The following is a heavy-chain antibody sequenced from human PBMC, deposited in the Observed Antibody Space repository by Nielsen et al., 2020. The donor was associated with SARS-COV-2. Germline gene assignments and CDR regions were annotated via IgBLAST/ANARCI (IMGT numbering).Heavy chain of an antibody. J-gene: IGHJ6*02. D-gene: IGHD6-19*01. V-gene: IGHV5-51*01. CDR3: ARQGRMGSGWRFGLLYYYGMDV. CDR2: IYPGDSDT. Sequence: VRQMPGKGLEWMGIIYPGDSDTRYSPSFQGQVTISADKSISTAYLQWSSLKASDTAMYYCARQGRMGSGWRFGLLYYYGMDVWGQGTTVTVSS.